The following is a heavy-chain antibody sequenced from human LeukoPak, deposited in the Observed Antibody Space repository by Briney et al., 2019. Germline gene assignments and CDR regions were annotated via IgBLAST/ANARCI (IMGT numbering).Heavy chain of an antibody. CDR2: IYPGDSDT. CDR1: GYRFTNFW. V-gene: IGHV5-51*01. J-gene: IGHJ4*02. D-gene: IGHD2-15*01. Sequence: GESLKISFKGSGYRFTNFWIGWVRPMPGKGLEWMGIIYPGDSDTRYSPSFQGQVTISADKSISTAYLQWSSLKASDTAMYYCARLGVGEWWGTFDYWGQGTLVTVSS. CDR3: ARLGVGEWWGTFDY.